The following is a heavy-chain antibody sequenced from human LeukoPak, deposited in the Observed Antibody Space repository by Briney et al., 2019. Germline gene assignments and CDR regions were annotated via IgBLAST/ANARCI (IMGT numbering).Heavy chain of an antibody. D-gene: IGHD3-22*01. J-gene: IGHJ4*02. CDR1: GFTFSSYW. Sequence: GGSLRLSCAASGFTFSSYWMGWVRQAPGKGLEWVANIKQDGSEKYYVDSVKGRFTISRDNAKNSLYLQMNSLRAEDTAVYYCARDAHYYDSSGYYWGQGTLVTVSS. V-gene: IGHV3-7*01. CDR2: IKQDGSEK. CDR3: ARDAHYYDSSGYY.